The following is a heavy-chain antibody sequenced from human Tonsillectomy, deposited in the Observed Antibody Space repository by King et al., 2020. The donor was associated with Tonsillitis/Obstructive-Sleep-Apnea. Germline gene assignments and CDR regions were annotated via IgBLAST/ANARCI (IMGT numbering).Heavy chain of an antibody. D-gene: IGHD3-22*01. CDR1: IGSVSSSSYY. J-gene: IGHJ6*03. V-gene: IGHV4-39*01. Sequence: QLQESGPGLVKPSETLSLTCTVSIGSVSSSSYYWGWIRQPPGKGLAWIGSIYYDGTTYYNPSLQSRVTISVDTSKNQFSLKLNSVTAADTAVYYCVRHAHDNNYYYYMDVWGKGTTVTVSS. CDR2: IYYDGTT. CDR3: VRHAHDNNYYYYMDV.